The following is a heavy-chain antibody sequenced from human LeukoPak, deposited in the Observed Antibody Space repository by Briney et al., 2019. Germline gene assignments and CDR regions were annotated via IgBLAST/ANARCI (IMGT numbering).Heavy chain of an antibody. CDR2: IYPGDSDT. D-gene: IGHD6-13*01. CDR3: ARLVYSSFDP. J-gene: IGHJ5*02. V-gene: IGHV5-51*01. Sequence: GASLKISCKGSGYSFTSYWIGWVRQIPGKGLEWMGIIYPGDSDTRYSPSFQGQVTISADKSISTAYLQWSSVKASDTAMYYCARLVYSSFDPWGQGILVTVSS. CDR1: GYSFTSYW.